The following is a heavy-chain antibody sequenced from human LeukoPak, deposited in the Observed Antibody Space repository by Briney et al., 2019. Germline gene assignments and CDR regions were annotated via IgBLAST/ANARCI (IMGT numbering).Heavy chain of an antibody. CDR2: INWNGGST. D-gene: IGHD3-22*01. CDR1: GFTFDDYG. J-gene: IGHJ3*02. Sequence: GGSLRLSCAASGFTFDDYGMSWVRQAPGKGLEWVSGINWNGGSTGYADSVKGRFTISRDNAKNSLYLQMNSLRAEDTAVYYCARERETPYYYDSSGYAAFDIWGQGTMVTVSS. V-gene: IGHV3-20*04. CDR3: ARERETPYYYDSSGYAAFDI.